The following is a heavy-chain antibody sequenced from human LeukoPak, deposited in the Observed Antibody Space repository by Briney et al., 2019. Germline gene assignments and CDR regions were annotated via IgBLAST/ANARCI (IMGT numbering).Heavy chain of an antibody. D-gene: IGHD1-26*01. CDR2: ISSSGSTI. CDR3: ARRRYSGSSQHFDY. Sequence: QPGGSLRLSCAASGFTFSSYEMNWVRQAPGKGLEWVSYISSSGSTIYYADSVKGRFTISRDNAKNSLYLQMNSLRAEDTAVYYCARRRYSGSSQHFDYWGQGTLVTVSS. V-gene: IGHV3-48*03. CDR1: GFTFSSYE. J-gene: IGHJ4*02.